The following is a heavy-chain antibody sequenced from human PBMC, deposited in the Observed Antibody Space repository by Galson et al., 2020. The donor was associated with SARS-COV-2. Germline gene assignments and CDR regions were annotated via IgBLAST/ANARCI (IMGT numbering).Heavy chain of an antibody. V-gene: IGHV3-49*04. CDR2: IRSKAYGGTT. Sequence: GGSLRLSCTASGFTFGDYAMSWVRQAPGKGLEWVGFIRSKAYGGTTEYAASVKGRFTISRDDSKSIAYLQMNSLKTEDTAVYYCTRVIWYYYGSGSFGGGVPTRHYYMDVWGKGTTVTVSS. J-gene: IGHJ6*03. D-gene: IGHD3-10*01. CDR1: GFTFGDYA. CDR3: TRVIWYYYGSGSFGGGVPTRHYYMDV.